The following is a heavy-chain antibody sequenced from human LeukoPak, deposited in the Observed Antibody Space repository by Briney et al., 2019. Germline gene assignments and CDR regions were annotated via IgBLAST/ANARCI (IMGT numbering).Heavy chain of an antibody. D-gene: IGHD1-26*01. CDR1: GGSFSGYY. V-gene: IGHV4-34*01. Sequence: SETLSLTCAVYGGSFSGYYWSWIRQPPGKGREWMGEINHSGSTNYKPSLKSRVPISVDTSKNQFSLKLSSVTAADTAVYYCARGSTAGGFDYWGQGTLVTVSS. CDR3: ARGSTAGGFDY. CDR2: INHSGST. J-gene: IGHJ4*02.